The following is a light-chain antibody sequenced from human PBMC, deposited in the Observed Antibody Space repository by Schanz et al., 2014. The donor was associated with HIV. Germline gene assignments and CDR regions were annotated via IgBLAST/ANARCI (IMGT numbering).Light chain of an antibody. V-gene: IGLV2-14*03. CDR3: SSYTSSSYCV. CDR1: SSDVGTYNS. Sequence: QSVLTQPASVSGSPGQSITISCTGSSSDVGTYNSVSWYHQHPGKAPKLIIYGVANRPSGVSHRFSGSKSGNTASLTISGLQAEDEADYYCSSYTSSSYCVFGTGTKLTVL. CDR2: GVA. J-gene: IGLJ1*01.